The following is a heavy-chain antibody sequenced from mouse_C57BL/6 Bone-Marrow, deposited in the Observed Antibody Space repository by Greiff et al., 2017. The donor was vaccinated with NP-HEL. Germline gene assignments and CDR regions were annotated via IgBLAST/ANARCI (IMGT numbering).Heavy chain of an antibody. CDR1: GFNIKDDY. D-gene: IGHD2-4*01. CDR3: TVYYDYDAGFAY. CDR2: IDPENGDT. J-gene: IGHJ3*01. V-gene: IGHV14-4*01. Sequence: EVQLQQSGAELVRPGASVKLSCTASGFNIKDDYMHWVKQRPEQGLEWIGWIDPENGDTEYASKFQGKATITADTSSNTDYLQLSSLTSEDTAVDYCTVYYDYDAGFAYWGQGTLVTVSA.